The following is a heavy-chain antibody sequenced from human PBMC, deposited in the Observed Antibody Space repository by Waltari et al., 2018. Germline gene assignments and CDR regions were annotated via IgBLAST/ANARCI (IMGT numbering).Heavy chain of an antibody. J-gene: IGHJ5*02. CDR1: GFTVSRHY. V-gene: IGHV3-53*01. D-gene: IGHD6-13*01. Sequence: EVQLVESGGGLILPGGSLRLSCAASGFTVSRHYRRGVRQAPGKGLEWVSVIYSGGSTYYADSVKGRFTISRDNSKNTLYLQMNSLRAEDTAVYYCARAWQQLALRPWGQGTLVTVSS. CDR3: ARAWQQLALRP. CDR2: IYSGGST.